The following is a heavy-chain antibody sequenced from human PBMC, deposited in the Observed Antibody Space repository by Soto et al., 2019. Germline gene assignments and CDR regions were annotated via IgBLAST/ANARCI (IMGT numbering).Heavy chain of an antibody. D-gene: IGHD5-18*01. CDR3: ARHAVDTALVLPAMRGGYSYGSSDY. CDR1: GGSISSSSYY. Sequence: QLQLQESGPGLVKPSETLSLTCTVSGGSISSSSYYWGWIRQPPGKGLEWIGNIYYSGSTYYNPSLKSRVTISVDTSKNQFSLKLSSVTAADTAVYYCARHAVDTALVLPAMRGGYSYGSSDYWGQGTLVTVSS. J-gene: IGHJ4*02. V-gene: IGHV4-39*01. CDR2: IYYSGST.